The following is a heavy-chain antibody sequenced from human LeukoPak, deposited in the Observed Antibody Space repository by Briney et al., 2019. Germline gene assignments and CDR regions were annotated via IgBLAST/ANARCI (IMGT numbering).Heavy chain of an antibody. CDR1: GFTFDDYA. J-gene: IGHJ4*02. D-gene: IGHD6-13*01. CDR2: ISWNSGSI. Sequence: GGSLRLSCAASGFTFDDYAMHWVRQAPGKGLEWVSGISWNSGSIGYADSVKGRFTISRDNAKNSLYLQMNSLRAEDMALYYCAKGRLSSWTDYYFDYWGQGTLVTVSS. CDR3: AKGRLSSWTDYYFDY. V-gene: IGHV3-9*03.